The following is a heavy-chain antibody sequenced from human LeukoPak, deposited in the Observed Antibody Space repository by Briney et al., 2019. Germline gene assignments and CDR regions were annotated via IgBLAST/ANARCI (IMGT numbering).Heavy chain of an antibody. CDR2: IYSGGST. V-gene: IGHV3-66*01. CDR1: GFTFSRFG. D-gene: IGHD3-22*01. J-gene: IGHJ3*01. Sequence: PGSSLRLSCAASGFTFSRFGMHWVRQAPGKGLEWVSIIYSGGSTYYADSVKGRFTISRDNSKNTLYLQMNSLRAEDTAVYYCARDISSGYYDAFDVWGQGTMVTVSS. CDR3: ARDISSGYYDAFDV.